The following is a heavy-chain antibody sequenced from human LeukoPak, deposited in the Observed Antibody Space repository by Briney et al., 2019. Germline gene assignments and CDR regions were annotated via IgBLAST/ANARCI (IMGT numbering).Heavy chain of an antibody. V-gene: IGHV4-59*01. CDR2: IYYSGST. Sequence: SETLSLTCTVSGGSISSYYWSWIRQPPGKGLEWMGYIYYSGSTNYNPSLKSRVTISVDTSKNQFSLKLSSVTAADTAVYYCARVRAGLVDYWGQGTLVTVSS. CDR1: GGSISSYY. J-gene: IGHJ4*02. D-gene: IGHD6-13*01. CDR3: ARVRAGLVDY.